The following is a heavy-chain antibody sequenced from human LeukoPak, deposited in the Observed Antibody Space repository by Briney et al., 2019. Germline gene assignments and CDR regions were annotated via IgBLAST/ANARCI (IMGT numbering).Heavy chain of an antibody. CDR3: AKGSSGGRPYYFDY. J-gene: IGHJ4*02. D-gene: IGHD3-22*01. Sequence: GGSLRLSCAASGFTFRSYAMSWVRQAPGKGLDWVSAIDSTGDYTYHADSVKGRLTISRDNSKNTLYLQMDSLRAEDTAIYYCAKGSSGGRPYYFDYWGQGTLVTVSS. CDR2: IDSTGDYT. V-gene: IGHV3-23*01. CDR1: GFTFRSYA.